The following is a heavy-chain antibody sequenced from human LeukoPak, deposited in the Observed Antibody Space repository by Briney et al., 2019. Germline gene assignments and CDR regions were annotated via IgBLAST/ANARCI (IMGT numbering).Heavy chain of an antibody. Sequence: PGGSLRLSCAASGFTVSSNYMSWVRQAPGKGLEWVSVIYSDGSTYYSDSVKGRFTISRDNSKNTLYLQMNSLRAEDTAVYYCAREGLVLDAFDIWGQGTMVTVSS. CDR2: IYSDGST. J-gene: IGHJ3*02. CDR3: AREGLVLDAFDI. V-gene: IGHV3-66*01. CDR1: GFTVSSNY.